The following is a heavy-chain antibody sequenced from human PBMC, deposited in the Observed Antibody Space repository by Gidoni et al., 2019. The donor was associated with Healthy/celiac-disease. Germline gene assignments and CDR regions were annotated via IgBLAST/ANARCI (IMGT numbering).Heavy chain of an antibody. CDR1: GYSFTSYW. D-gene: IGHD6-6*01. Sequence: EVQLVPSGAEVTKPWVSLKISCTGSGYSFTSYWIGWVRQMPGKGLEWMGIIYPGDADTRYSPSFQGQVTISAEKSISTAYLQWSSRKASDTAMDYCARHGRTSIAAYMVYWGQGTLVTVSS. CDR2: IYPGDADT. V-gene: IGHV5-51*01. CDR3: ARHGRTSIAAYMVY. J-gene: IGHJ4*02.